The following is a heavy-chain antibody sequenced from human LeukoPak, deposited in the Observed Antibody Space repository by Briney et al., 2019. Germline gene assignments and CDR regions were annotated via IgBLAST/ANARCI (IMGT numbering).Heavy chain of an antibody. Sequence: GGSLRLSCAASGFTFSSYSMNWVRQAPGKGLEWVSSISSSSSYIYYADSVKGRFTISRDNAKNSLYLQMNSLRAEDTAVYYCARDCSSTSCHDYWGQGTLVTVSP. V-gene: IGHV3-21*01. CDR2: ISSSSSYI. CDR1: GFTFSSYS. J-gene: IGHJ4*02. CDR3: ARDCSSTSCHDY. D-gene: IGHD2-2*01.